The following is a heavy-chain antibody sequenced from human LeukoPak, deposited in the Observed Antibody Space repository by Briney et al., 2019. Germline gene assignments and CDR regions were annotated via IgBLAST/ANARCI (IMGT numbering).Heavy chain of an antibody. CDR3: AKDIDSYSSSWYRVGGAFDI. Sequence: GGSLRLSCAASGFTFDDYAMHWVRQAPGKGLEWVSGISWNSGSIGYADSVKGRFTISRDNAKNSLYLQMNSLRAEDTALYYCAKDIDSYSSSWYRVGGAFDIWGQGTMVTVSS. D-gene: IGHD6-13*01. CDR2: ISWNSGSI. V-gene: IGHV3-9*01. CDR1: GFTFDDYA. J-gene: IGHJ3*02.